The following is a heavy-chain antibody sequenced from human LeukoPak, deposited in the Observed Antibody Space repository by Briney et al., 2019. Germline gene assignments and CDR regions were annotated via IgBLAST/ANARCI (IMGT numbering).Heavy chain of an antibody. CDR1: GYTFTSYY. CDR3: ARGRPTNYYYYYYMDV. Sequence: GASVKVSCKASGYTFTSYYMHWVRQAPGQGLKWMGIINPSGGSTSYAQKFQGRVTMTRDMSTSTVYMELSSLRSEDTAVYYCARGRPTNYYYYYYMDVWGKGTTVTVSS. J-gene: IGHJ6*03. CDR2: INPSGGST. V-gene: IGHV1-46*01.